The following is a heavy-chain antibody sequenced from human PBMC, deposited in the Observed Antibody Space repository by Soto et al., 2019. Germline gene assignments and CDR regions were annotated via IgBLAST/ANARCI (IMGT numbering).Heavy chain of an antibody. CDR3: TRDRVEATGNSDY. J-gene: IGHJ4*02. Sequence: HVQLVQSGAEVKKPGSSVKVSCKASGGTFSSYAISWVRQAPGQGLEWMGGIIPIFGTANYAQKFQGRVTITADESTSTDYIDASSFRSVDMAVYYHTRDRVEATGNSDYWGQGTLVTVSS. CDR1: GGTFSSYA. CDR2: IIPIFGTA. V-gene: IGHV1-69*12. D-gene: IGHD1-1*01.